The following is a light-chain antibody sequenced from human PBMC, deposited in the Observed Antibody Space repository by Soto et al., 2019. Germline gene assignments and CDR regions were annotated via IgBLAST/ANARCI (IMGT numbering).Light chain of an antibody. J-gene: IGLJ3*02. V-gene: IGLV2-14*01. CDR3: SSYTSSSTWV. CDR1: NSDVGGHNH. Sequence: QSALTQPASVSGSPGQSITISCTGTNSDVGGHNHVSWYQQHPGKVPKLTIYEVSNRPSGVSNRFSGSKSGNTASLTISGLQAEDEADYYCSSYTSSSTWVFGGGTQLTVL. CDR2: EVS.